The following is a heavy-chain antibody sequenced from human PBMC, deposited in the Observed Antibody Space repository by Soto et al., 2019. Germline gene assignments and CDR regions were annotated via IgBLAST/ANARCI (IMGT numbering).Heavy chain of an antibody. CDR2: IVPISGTS. D-gene: IGHD4-4*01. CDR1: GGSFSNYA. CDR3: AGDPGNSCYYYGMDA. V-gene: IGHV1-69*13. J-gene: IGHJ6*02. Sequence: SVKVSCKASGGSFSNYAISWVRQAPGLGLEWMGKIVPISGTSHYARKFQGRVTFTADESATTAYMELSSLRSEDTAVYYCAGDPGNSCYYYGMDAWGQGATVTVSS.